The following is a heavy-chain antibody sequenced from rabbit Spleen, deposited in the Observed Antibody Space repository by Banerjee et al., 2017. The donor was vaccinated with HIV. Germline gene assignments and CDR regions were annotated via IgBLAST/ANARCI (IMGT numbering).Heavy chain of an antibody. D-gene: IGHD2-1*01. J-gene: IGHJ4*01. Sequence: QSLEESGGGLVTPGESLKLTCTASGFSFSTNYWISWVRQAPGKRPEWIACIYTGDGNTYYASWAKGRFTISKTSSTTVTLQMTSLTAADTATYFCAKDIHGGGTWGPGTLVTVS. V-gene: IGHV1S40*01. CDR3: AKDIHGGGT. CDR2: IYTGDGNT. CDR1: GFSFSTNYW.